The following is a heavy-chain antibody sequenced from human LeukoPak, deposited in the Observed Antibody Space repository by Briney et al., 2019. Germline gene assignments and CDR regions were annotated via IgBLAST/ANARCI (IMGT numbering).Heavy chain of an antibody. Sequence: SETLSLTCTVSGGSISSSSYYWGWIRQPPGKGLEWIGSIYYSGSTYYNPSLKSRVTISVDTSKNQFSLRLSSVTAADTAVNYCARQYTGVDYWGQGTLVTVSS. J-gene: IGHJ4*02. V-gene: IGHV4-39*01. CDR1: GGSISSSSYY. CDR3: ARQYTGVDY. CDR2: IYYSGST. D-gene: IGHD2-2*02.